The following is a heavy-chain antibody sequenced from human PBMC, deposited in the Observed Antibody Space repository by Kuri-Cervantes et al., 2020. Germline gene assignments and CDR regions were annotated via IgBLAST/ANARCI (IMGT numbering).Heavy chain of an antibody. CDR1: GGSTSSYY. CDR2: IYYSGST. CDR3: ARLLKGYYYFDY. D-gene: IGHD2-15*01. Sequence: LSCTVSGGSTSSYYWSWIRQPPGKGLEWIGYIYYSGSTNYNPSLKSRVTISVDTSKNQFSLKLSSVTAADTAVYYCARLLKGYYYFDYWGQGTLVTVSS. V-gene: IGHV4-59*08. J-gene: IGHJ4*02.